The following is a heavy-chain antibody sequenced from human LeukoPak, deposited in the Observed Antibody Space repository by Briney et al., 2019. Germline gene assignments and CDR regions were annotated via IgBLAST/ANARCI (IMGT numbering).Heavy chain of an antibody. CDR2: ISSNGGST. V-gene: IGHV3-64*01. J-gene: IGHJ6*02. CDR3: ARDGGYSPYGMDV. D-gene: IGHD5-18*01. Sequence: GGSLRLSCAASGFTFSSYAMHWVRQAPGKGLEYVSAISSNGGSTYYANSVKGRFTISRDNSKNTLYLQMGSLRAEDTAVYYCARDGGYSPYGMDVWGQGTTVTVSS. CDR1: GFTFSSYA.